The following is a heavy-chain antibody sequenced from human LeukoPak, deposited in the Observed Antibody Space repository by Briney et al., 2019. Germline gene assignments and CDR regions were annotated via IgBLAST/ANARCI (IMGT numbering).Heavy chain of an antibody. Sequence: SETLSLTCTVSGVSISSYYWSWIRQPPGKGLEWIGYIYYSGSTNYNPSLKSRVTISVDTSKNQFSLKLSSVTAADTAVYYCARLGISTRIAAAGIGYYYYYMDVWGKGTTVTISS. J-gene: IGHJ6*03. CDR3: ARLGISTRIAAAGIGYYYYYMDV. CDR1: GVSISSYY. V-gene: IGHV4-59*08. D-gene: IGHD6-13*01. CDR2: IYYSGST.